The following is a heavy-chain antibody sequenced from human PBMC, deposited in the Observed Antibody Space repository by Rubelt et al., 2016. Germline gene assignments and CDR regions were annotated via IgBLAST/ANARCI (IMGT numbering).Heavy chain of an antibody. CDR2: INWNSGSI. CDR3: AKTRGYSYGQAFDY. D-gene: IGHD5-18*01. V-gene: IGHV3-9*01. J-gene: IGHJ4*02. Sequence: EVQLVESGGGLVQPGRSLRLYCAASGFTFDAYAMHWVRQPPGKGLEWVSSINWNSGSIDYADSVKVRFTISTDNAKNPPYLQMNSLGADDTAFYYCAKTRGYSYGQAFDYWSQGTMVTVSS. CDR1: GFTFDAYA.